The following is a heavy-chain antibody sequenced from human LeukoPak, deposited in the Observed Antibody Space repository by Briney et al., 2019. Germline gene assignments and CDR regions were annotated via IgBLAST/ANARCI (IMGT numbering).Heavy chain of an antibody. Sequence: GGSLRLSCAASGFTFSSYAMHWVRQAPGKGLEWVAVISYDGSNKYYADSVKGRFTISRDNSMNTLYLQMNSLRAEDTAVYYCARGGYDFWSGYLRWGQGTLVTVSS. CDR2: ISYDGSNK. J-gene: IGHJ4*02. V-gene: IGHV3-30-3*01. CDR3: ARGGYDFWSGYLR. D-gene: IGHD3-3*01. CDR1: GFTFSSYA.